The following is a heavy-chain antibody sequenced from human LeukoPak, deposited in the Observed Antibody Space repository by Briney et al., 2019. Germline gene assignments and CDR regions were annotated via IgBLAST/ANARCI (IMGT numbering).Heavy chain of an antibody. Sequence: GGSLRLSCAASGFTFSSYAMTWVRQAPGKGLEWVSAISSRGITSYYPDSVKGRFTISRDNSNNTLFLQMNSLRAEDTAVYYCAKDPQWDVDRYGSGSYYLYWGQGTLVTVSS. D-gene: IGHD3-10*01. J-gene: IGHJ4*02. CDR3: AKDPQWDVDRYGSGSYYLY. CDR2: ISSRGITS. CDR1: GFTFSSYA. V-gene: IGHV3-23*01.